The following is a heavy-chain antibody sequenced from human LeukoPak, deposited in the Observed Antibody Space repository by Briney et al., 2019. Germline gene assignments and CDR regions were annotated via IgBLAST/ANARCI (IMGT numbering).Heavy chain of an antibody. CDR2: INHSGST. J-gene: IGHJ4*02. CDR3: ARAAVLLSTDD. CDR1: GYSISSGYY. Sequence: SETLSLTCTVSGYSISSGYYWGWIRQPPGKGLEWIGEINHSGSTNYNPSLKSRVTISVDTSKNQFSLNLSSVTAADTAVYYCARAAVLLSTDDCGQGTLVTVSS. V-gene: IGHV4-38-2*02. D-gene: IGHD3-16*01.